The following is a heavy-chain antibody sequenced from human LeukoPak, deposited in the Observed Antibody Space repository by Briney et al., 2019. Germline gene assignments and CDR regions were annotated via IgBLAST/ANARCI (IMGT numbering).Heavy chain of an antibody. J-gene: IGHJ4*02. CDR1: GFTFSSCA. CDR3: ANILGGHSSGRPVDY. Sequence: PGRSLRLSCAASGFTFSSCAMHWVRQAPGKGLEWVAVISNDGSNTYYVDSVKGRFTISRDNSKNTLYLQMNSLRAEDTAVYYCANILGGHSSGRPVDYWGQGTLVTVSS. D-gene: IGHD6-19*01. V-gene: IGHV3-30*18. CDR2: ISNDGSNT.